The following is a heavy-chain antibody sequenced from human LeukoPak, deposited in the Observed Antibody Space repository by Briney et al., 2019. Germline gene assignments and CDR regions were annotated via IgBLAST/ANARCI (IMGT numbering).Heavy chain of an antibody. D-gene: IGHD7-27*01. CDR2: IRSKANSYAT. V-gene: IGHV3-73*01. CDR1: GFTFSGSA. Sequence: GGSLRLSCAASGFTFSGSAMHWVRQASGKGLEWVGRIRSKANSYATAHAASVKGRFTISRDDSKNTAYLQMNSLKTEDTAVYYCTSPLGTSDYWGQGTLVTVSS. CDR3: TSPLGTSDY. J-gene: IGHJ4*02.